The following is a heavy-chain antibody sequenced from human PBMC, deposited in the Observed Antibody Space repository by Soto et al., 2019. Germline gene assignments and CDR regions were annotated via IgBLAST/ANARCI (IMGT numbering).Heavy chain of an antibody. CDR3: GGQRGGYPPGGVSYYCVMDL. CDR1: GGTFSSYA. Sequence: QVQLVQSGAEVKKPGSSVKVSCKASGGTFSSYAISWVRQAPGQGLEWMGGIIPIFGTANYAQKFQGRVRVTGDESRSKAERERSGVRREDTAVFYGGGQRGGYPPGGVSYYCVMDLGAQGTTVTVPS. V-gene: IGHV1-69*01. CDR2: IIPIFGTA. J-gene: IGHJ6*02. D-gene: IGHD3-16*01.